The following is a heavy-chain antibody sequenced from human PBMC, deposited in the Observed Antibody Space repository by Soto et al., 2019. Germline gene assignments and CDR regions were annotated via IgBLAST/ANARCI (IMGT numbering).Heavy chain of an antibody. CDR1: GYTFTSYY. D-gene: IGHD2-15*01. J-gene: IGHJ5*02. Sequence: EASVKVSCKASGYTFTSYYMHWLRQAPGQGLEWMGGIIPIFGTANYAQKFQGRVTITADESTSTAYMELSSLRSEDTAVYYCARDCSGGSCYPNWFDPWGQGTLVTVSS. CDR3: ARDCSGGSCYPNWFDP. V-gene: IGHV1-69*13. CDR2: IIPIFGTA.